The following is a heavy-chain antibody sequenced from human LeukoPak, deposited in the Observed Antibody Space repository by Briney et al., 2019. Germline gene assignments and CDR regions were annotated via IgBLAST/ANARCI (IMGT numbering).Heavy chain of an antibody. CDR2: IYYSGST. CDR1: GFTFSSYE. J-gene: IGHJ4*02. D-gene: IGHD3-22*01. V-gene: IGHV4-59*01. CDR3: ARDLGGYYYVLYY. Sequence: SGGSLRLSCAASGFTFSSYEMNWVRQAPGKGLEWIGYIYYSGSTNYNPSLKSRVTISVDTSRKQFSLKLSSVTAADTAVYYCARDLGGYYYVLYYWGQGTLVTVSS.